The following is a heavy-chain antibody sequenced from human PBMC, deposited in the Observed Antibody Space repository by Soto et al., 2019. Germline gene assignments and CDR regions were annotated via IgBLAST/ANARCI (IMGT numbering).Heavy chain of an antibody. CDR2: VYYSGAS. CDR1: DGSITSSSCY. CDR3: AKFAYSGYLQH. J-gene: IGHJ1*01. V-gene: IGHV4-39*01. Sequence: SETLSLTCSVTDGSITSSSCYWGWIRQPPGQGLEWVASVYYSGASYYNPSLQSRVTISVDTSKNRFSLTLSSLTAADTAVYYCAKFAYSGYLQHCGQGSLVTVSS. D-gene: IGHD6-13*01.